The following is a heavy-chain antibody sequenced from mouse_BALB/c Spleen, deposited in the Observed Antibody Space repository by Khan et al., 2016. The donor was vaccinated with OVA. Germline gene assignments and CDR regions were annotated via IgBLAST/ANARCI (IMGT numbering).Heavy chain of an antibody. J-gene: IGHJ3*01. CDR1: GYSITSEYT. Sequence: VQLKESGPGLVKPSQSLSLTCTVTGYSITSEYTWNWIRQFPGNKLEWMGFISYSGNTRYNPSLKSRISITRDTSKTQFFLQLNSVTSEDTATYYCARKDYYDYDPFPYWGQGTLVTVSA. V-gene: IGHV3-2*02. CDR2: ISYSGNT. D-gene: IGHD2-4*01. CDR3: ARKDYYDYDPFPY.